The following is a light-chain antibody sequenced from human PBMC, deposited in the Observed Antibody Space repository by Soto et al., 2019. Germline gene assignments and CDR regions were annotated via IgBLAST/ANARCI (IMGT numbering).Light chain of an antibody. CDR2: DAS. V-gene: IGKV1-5*01. CDR3: QQYNSYSPL. J-gene: IGKJ3*01. Sequence: DTQMTQSPSTLSASVGDRVTITCRASQSISSWLAWYQQKPGKAPKLLIYDASSLESGVPSRFSGSGSGTEFTLTISSLQPDDFATYYCQQYNSYSPLFGPGTKVDIK. CDR1: QSISSW.